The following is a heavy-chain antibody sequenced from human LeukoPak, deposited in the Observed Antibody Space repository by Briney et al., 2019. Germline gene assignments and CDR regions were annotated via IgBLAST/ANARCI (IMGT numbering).Heavy chain of an antibody. CDR1: GGSISSYY. V-gene: IGHV4-59*05. CDR2: IYYSGST. CDR3: ARPRIVVGGSCYSRCGHAFDI. D-gene: IGHD2-15*01. Sequence: NPSETLSLTCTVSGGSISSYYWSWIRQPPGKGLEWIGSIYYSGSTYYNPSLKSRVTISVDTSKNQFSLKLCSVTAADTAVYYCARPRIVVGGSCYSRCGHAFDIWGQGTMVTVSS. J-gene: IGHJ3*02.